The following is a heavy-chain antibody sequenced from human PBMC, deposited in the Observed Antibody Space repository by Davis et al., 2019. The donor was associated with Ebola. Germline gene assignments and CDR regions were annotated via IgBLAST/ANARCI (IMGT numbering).Heavy chain of an antibody. J-gene: IGHJ4*02. V-gene: IGHV1-2*02. D-gene: IGHD5-12*01. Sequence: ASVKVSCKASGYTFTGYYMQWVRQAPGQGLEWMGWINPNSGGTNYAQKFQGRVTMTRDTSISTAYMELSSLRSDDTAVYYCAREYSGYNYFDYWGQGTLVTVSS. CDR2: INPNSGGT. CDR1: GYTFTGYY. CDR3: AREYSGYNYFDY.